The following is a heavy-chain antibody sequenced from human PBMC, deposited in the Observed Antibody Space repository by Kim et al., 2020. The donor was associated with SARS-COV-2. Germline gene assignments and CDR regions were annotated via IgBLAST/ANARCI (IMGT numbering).Heavy chain of an antibody. V-gene: IGHV1-8*01. CDR3: ARGVFNYDSSGYWIGFDP. CDR2: MNPNSGNT. Sequence: ASVKVSCKASGYTFTSYDINWVRQATGQGLEWMGWMNPNSGNTGYAQKFQGRVTMTRNTSISTAYMELSSLRSEDTAVYYCARGVFNYDSSGYWIGFDPWGQGTLVTVSS. J-gene: IGHJ5*02. CDR1: GYTFTSYD. D-gene: IGHD3-22*01.